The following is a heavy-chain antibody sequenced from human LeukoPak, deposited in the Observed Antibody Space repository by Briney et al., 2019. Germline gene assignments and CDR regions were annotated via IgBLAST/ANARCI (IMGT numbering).Heavy chain of an antibody. V-gene: IGHV3-30*03. CDR3: ARLRSAGTRNDAFDI. CDR1: GFTFSSYG. D-gene: IGHD1-14*01. J-gene: IGHJ3*02. CDR2: ISYDGSNK. Sequence: GGSLRLSCAASGFTFSSYGMHWVRQAPGKGLEWVAVISYDGSNKYYADYVKGRFNIYRDNSKDKLYLQMHRLRAEDTGVYYCARLRSAGTRNDAFDISGQGTMVTVSS.